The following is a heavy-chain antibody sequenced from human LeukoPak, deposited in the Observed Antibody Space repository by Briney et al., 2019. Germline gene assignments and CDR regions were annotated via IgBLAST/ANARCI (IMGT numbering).Heavy chain of an antibody. CDR1: GGSISSYY. CDR2: IYYSGSGST. J-gene: IGHJ5*02. Sequence: PSETLSLTCTVSGGSISSYYWSWIRQPPGKGLEWIGYIYYSGSGSTNYNPSLKSRVSISVDTSKNHFSLNLSSVTAADTAVYYCARHVGVWSGSNWFDPWGQGTLVTVSS. V-gene: IGHV4-59*08. CDR3: ARHVGVWSGSNWFDP. D-gene: IGHD3-3*01.